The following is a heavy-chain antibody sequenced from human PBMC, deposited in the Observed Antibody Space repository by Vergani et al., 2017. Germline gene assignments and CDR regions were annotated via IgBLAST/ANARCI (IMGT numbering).Heavy chain of an antibody. D-gene: IGHD1-26*01. CDR1: GGTFSSYT. CDR2: IIPILGIA. Sequence: QVQLVQSGAEVKKPGSSVKVSCKASGGTFSSYTISWVRQAPGQGLEWMGRIIPILGIANYAQKFQGRVTLTADKSTSTAYMGLSSLRSEDTAVYYCARAPPGIVGVRWFDPWGQGTLVTVSS. CDR3: ARAPPGIVGVRWFDP. V-gene: IGHV1-69*02. J-gene: IGHJ5*02.